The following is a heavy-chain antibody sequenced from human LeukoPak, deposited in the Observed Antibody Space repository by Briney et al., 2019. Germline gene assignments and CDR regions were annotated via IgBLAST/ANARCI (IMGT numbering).Heavy chain of an antibody. D-gene: IGHD6-6*01. J-gene: IGHJ4*02. CDR1: GFAFTPYA. V-gene: IGHV3-23*01. CDR2: ISGSGGGT. CDR3: AKEDCSSSRYYFEY. Sequence: GVSLRLSCAASGFAFTPYAMSWVSQAPGMGLEWVSAISGSGGGTYYADSVKGRFTISRDNAKNTLYLLMNNLRAEDTAVYYCAKEDCSSSRYYFEYWGQGTLVTVSS.